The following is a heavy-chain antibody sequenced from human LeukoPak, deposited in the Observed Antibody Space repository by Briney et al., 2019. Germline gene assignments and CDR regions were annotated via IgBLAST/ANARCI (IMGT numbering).Heavy chain of an antibody. D-gene: IGHD3-10*01. Sequence: ASVKVSCKVSGYTLTELSMHWVRQAPGKGPEWMGGFDPEDGETIYAQKFQGRVTMTEDTSTDTAYMELSSLRSEDTAVYYCATQSTGSYGSGSLYYMDVWGKGTTVTVSS. J-gene: IGHJ6*03. CDR1: GYTLTELS. CDR2: FDPEDGET. V-gene: IGHV1-24*01. CDR3: ATQSTGSYGSGSLYYMDV.